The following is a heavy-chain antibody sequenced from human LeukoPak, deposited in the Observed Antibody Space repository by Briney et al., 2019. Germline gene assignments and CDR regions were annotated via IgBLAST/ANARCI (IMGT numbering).Heavy chain of an antibody. CDR2: IYYSGST. Sequence: SETLSLTCTVSGGSISSSSYYWGWIRQPPGKGLEWIGSIYYSGSTYYNPSLKSRVTISVDTSKNQFSLKLSSVTAADTAVCYCARRAAARPRYFDLWGRGTLVTVSS. D-gene: IGHD6-6*01. V-gene: IGHV4-39*01. CDR3: ARRAAARPRYFDL. J-gene: IGHJ2*01. CDR1: GGSISSSSYY.